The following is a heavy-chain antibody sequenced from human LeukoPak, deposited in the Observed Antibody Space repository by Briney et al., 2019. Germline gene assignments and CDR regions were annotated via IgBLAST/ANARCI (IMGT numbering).Heavy chain of an antibody. Sequence: SETLSLTCAVSGYSISSGYYWGWIRQPPGKGLEWIGSIYHSGSTYYNPSLKSRVTISVDTSKNQFSLKLSSVTAADTAVYYCAVYKMASDRWGAFAFWGQGTMVTVSS. V-gene: IGHV4-38-2*01. CDR1: GYSISSGYY. CDR3: AVYKMASDRWGAFAF. J-gene: IGHJ3*01. CDR2: IYHSGST. D-gene: IGHD5-24*01.